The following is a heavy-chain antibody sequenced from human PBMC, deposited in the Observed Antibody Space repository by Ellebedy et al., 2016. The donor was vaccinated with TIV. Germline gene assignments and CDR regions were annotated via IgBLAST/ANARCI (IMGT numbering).Heavy chain of an antibody. CDR2: IWYDGSNK. CDR3: ARHPYGDYSIYFDY. V-gene: IGHV3-33*08. J-gene: IGHJ4*02. Sequence: GESLKISCAASEFTVSSNYMSWVRQAPGKGLEWVAVIWYDGSNKYYADSVKGRFTISRDNSKNTLYLQMNSLRAEDTGVYYCARHPYGDYSIYFDYWGQGTLVTVSS. CDR1: EFTVSSNY. D-gene: IGHD4-17*01.